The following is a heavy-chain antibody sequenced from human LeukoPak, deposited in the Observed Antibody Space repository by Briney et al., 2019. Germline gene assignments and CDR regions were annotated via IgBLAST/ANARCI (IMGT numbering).Heavy chain of an antibody. CDR1: GFTFSDYY. Sequence: GGSLRLSCAASGFTFSDYYMSWIRQAPEKGLEWVSYISSSGSTIYYADSVKGRFTISRDNSKNTLYLQMNSLRAEDTAVYYCARDNPMTTVITSFDYWGQGTLVTVSS. CDR3: ARDNPMTTVITSFDY. D-gene: IGHD4-17*01. J-gene: IGHJ4*02. V-gene: IGHV3-11*04. CDR2: ISSSGSTI.